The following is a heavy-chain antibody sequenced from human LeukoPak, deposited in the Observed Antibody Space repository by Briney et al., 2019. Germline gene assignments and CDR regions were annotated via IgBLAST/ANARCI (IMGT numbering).Heavy chain of an antibody. V-gene: IGHV3-30*04. CDR2: ISYDGSNK. D-gene: IGHD4-11*01. CDR3: AREGADYSLISGWVHWFDP. J-gene: IGHJ5*02. CDR1: GFTFSSYA. Sequence: GGSLRLSCAASGFTFSSYAMHWVRQAPGKGLEWVAVISYDGSNKYYADSVKGRFTISRDNSKNTLYLQMNSLRAEDTAVYYCAREGADYSLISGWVHWFDPWGQGTLVTVSS.